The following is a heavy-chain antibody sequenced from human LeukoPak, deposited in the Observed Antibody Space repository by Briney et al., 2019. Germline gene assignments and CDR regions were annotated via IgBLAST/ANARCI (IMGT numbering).Heavy chain of an antibody. CDR2: ISYSGST. D-gene: IGHD3-10*01. Sequence: PSETLSLTCTVSGGSISSYYWSWIRQPPGKGLEWIGYISYSGSTNYNPSFKSRVTISVDTSKNQFSLRLSSVTAADTALYYCARAQRGYYFGSGSDVGWFDPWGQGVLVTVSS. V-gene: IGHV4-59*01. J-gene: IGHJ5*02. CDR3: ARAQRGYYFGSGSDVGWFDP. CDR1: GGSISSYY.